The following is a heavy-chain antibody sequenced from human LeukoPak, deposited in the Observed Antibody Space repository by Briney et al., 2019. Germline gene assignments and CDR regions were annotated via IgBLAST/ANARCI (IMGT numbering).Heavy chain of an antibody. Sequence: ASLKVSCKASGYTFTGYYMHWVRQAPGQGLEWMGWINPNSGGTNYAQKFQGRVTMTRDTSISTAYMELSRLRSDDTAVYYCARDHGGNSYFDYWGQGTLVTVSS. CDR1: GYTFTGYY. J-gene: IGHJ4*02. CDR3: ARDHGGNSYFDY. D-gene: IGHD4-23*01. CDR2: INPNSGGT. V-gene: IGHV1-2*02.